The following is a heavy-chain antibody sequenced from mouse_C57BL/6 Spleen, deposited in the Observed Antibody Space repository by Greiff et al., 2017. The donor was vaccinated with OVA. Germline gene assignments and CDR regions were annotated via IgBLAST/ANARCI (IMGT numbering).Heavy chain of an antibody. V-gene: IGHV1-9*01. Sequence: VMLQQSGAELMKPGASVKLSCKATGYTFTGYWIEWVKQRPGHGLEWIGEILPGSGSTNYNEKFKGKATLPSATSSNTAYMQLSSLTTEDAAIYDGARRRGLDYGSSYFDYWGQGTTLTVSS. CDR1: GYTFTGYW. CDR3: ARRRGLDYGSSYFDY. D-gene: IGHD1-1*01. CDR2: ILPGSGST. J-gene: IGHJ2*01.